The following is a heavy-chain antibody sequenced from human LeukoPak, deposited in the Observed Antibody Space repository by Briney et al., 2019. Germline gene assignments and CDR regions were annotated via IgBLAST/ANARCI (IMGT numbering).Heavy chain of an antibody. D-gene: IGHD3-22*01. V-gene: IGHV1-69*05. CDR3: ARAPYYYDSSGYSQGGYYYYYMDA. CDR1: GGTFSSYA. Sequence: SVKVSCKASGGTFSSYAISWVRQAPGQGLEWMGGIIPIFGTANYAQRFQGRVTIITDESTSTAYMELSSLRSEDTAVYYCARAPYYYDSSGYSQGGYYYYYMDAWGKGTTVTVSS. J-gene: IGHJ6*03. CDR2: IIPIFGTA.